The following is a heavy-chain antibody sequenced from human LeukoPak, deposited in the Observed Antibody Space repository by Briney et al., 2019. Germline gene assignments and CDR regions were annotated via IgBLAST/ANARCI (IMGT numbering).Heavy chain of an antibody. CDR2: INYSGSS. Sequence: PSETLSLTCAVSGGAFSGYYWSWIRQPPGKGLEWIGEINYSGSSISNPSLESRVTMSIDTTKKRFSLKLTSVTAADTAVYYCARGGEWIAWNFDYWDQGSLVAVSS. CDR3: ARGGEWIAWNFDY. J-gene: IGHJ4*02. CDR1: GGAFSGYY. D-gene: IGHD2-21*01. V-gene: IGHV4-34*01.